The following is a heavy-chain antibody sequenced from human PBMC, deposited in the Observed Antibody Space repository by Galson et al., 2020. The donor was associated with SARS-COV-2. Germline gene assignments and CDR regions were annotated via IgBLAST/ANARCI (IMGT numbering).Heavy chain of an antibody. CDR3: ARVAAAVKGAFDI. CDR1: GDSVTSGGYY. J-gene: IGHJ3*02. Sequence: ASETLSLTCRVSGDSVTSGGYYWSWVRQHPGKGLEWIGYIYYSGTTYYNTSLQSRLTISVDTSKNQFSLKMTALTAADTAVYYCARVAAAVKGAFDIGGQGTMVTVSS. D-gene: IGHD6-13*01. CDR2: IYYSGTT. V-gene: IGHV4-31*03.